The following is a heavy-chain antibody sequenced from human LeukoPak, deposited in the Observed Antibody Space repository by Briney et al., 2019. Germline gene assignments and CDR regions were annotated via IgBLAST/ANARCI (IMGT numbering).Heavy chain of an antibody. V-gene: IGHV4-59*08. D-gene: IGHD6-19*01. J-gene: IGHJ4*02. CDR3: ARHKTEKQWLVPLDY. CDR2: IYYSGST. Sequence: PSETLSLTCTVSGGSLSSYYWSWIRQPPGKGLEWIGHIYYSGSTNYNPSLESRVTISVDTSKNQFSLKLSSVTAADTAVYYCARHKTEKQWLVPLDYWGQGTLVTVSS. CDR1: GGSLSSYY.